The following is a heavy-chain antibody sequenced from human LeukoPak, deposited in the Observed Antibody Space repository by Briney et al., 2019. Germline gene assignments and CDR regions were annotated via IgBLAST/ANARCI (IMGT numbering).Heavy chain of an antibody. CDR3: ARESTSDYYYGMDV. V-gene: IGHV4-59*01. CDR1: GDSISGYY. Sequence: PSETLSLTCTVSGDSISGYYWNWIRQPPGKGLEWIGYIYYSGSTNYNPSLKSRVTISVDTSKNQFSLKLSSVTAADTAVYYCARESTSDYYYGMDVWGQGTTVTVSS. J-gene: IGHJ6*02. CDR2: IYYSGST.